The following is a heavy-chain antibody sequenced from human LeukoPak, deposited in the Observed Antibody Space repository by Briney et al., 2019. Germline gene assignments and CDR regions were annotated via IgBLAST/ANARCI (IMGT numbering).Heavy chain of an antibody. V-gene: IGHV3-23*01. CDR2: ISGSGDNT. CDR1: GFTFSSYA. CDR3: AKGSYYDSSGSFYFDY. J-gene: IGHJ4*02. D-gene: IGHD3-22*01. Sequence: GGSLRLSCAASGFTFSSYAMSWVRQAPGKGLEWVSGISGSGDNTYYADSVKGRFTNSRDNSKNTLYVQVNSLGTEDTAAYYCAKGSYYDSSGSFYFDYWGQGTLVTVSS.